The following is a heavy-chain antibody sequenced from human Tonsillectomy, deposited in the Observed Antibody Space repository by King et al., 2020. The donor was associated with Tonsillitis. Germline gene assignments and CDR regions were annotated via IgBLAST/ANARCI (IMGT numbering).Heavy chain of an antibody. V-gene: IGHV3-13*01. CDR3: TRVRDLGIDWYFDL. CDR2: IGIGGDT. Sequence: VQLVESGGGLVQPGGSLRLFCEAFGFTFSSYDMHWCRPVIGKGLEWVSAIGIGGDTYFPGSVKGRFTISRENAENSLYLQMNSLTAGDTAVYYCTRVRDLGIDWYFDLWGRGTLVTVSS. CDR1: GFTFSSYD. J-gene: IGHJ2*01. D-gene: IGHD7-27*01.